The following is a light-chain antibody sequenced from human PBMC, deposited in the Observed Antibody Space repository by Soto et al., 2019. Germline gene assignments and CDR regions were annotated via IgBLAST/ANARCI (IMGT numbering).Light chain of an antibody. Sequence: QSALTQPRSVSGSPGQSVIISCTGTSSDVGGYNYVSWYQQHPGKAPKLMIYDVSQRPSGVPDRFSGSKSANTASLTISGLQDEDEADYYCCSYAGSYTWVFGGGTKLTVL. J-gene: IGLJ3*02. V-gene: IGLV2-11*01. CDR2: DVS. CDR1: SSDVGGYNY. CDR3: CSYAGSYTWV.